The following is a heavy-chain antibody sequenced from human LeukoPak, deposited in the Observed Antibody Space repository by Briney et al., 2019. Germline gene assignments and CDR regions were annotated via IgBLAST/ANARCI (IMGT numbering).Heavy chain of an antibody. J-gene: IGHJ3*02. CDR3: ARSLTYYDILTGHDDAFDI. D-gene: IGHD3-9*01. V-gene: IGHV3-23*01. CDR1: GFTFSSYA. CDR2: ISGSGGST. Sequence: GGSLRLSCAASGFTFSSYAMSWVRQAPGKGLEWVSAISGSGGSTYYADSVKGRFTISRDNSKNTLYLQMNSLRAEDTAVYYCARSLTYYDILTGHDDAFDIWGQGTMVTVSS.